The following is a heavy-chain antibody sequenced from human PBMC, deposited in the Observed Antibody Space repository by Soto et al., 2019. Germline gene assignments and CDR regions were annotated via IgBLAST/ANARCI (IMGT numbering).Heavy chain of an antibody. J-gene: IGHJ4*02. CDR3: ARSQSGDYEGCGY. CDR2: ISASNGNT. D-gene: IGHD4-17*01. CDR1: GYTFTNYG. Sequence: QVQLVQSGAEVKKPGASVKVSCKASGYTFTNYGINWVRQAPGQGLEWMGWISASNGNTNYAQRVQGRVTMTTDTSTSTAYMELRSLRADDTAVYYCARSQSGDYEGCGYWGQGTLVTVSS. V-gene: IGHV1-18*01.